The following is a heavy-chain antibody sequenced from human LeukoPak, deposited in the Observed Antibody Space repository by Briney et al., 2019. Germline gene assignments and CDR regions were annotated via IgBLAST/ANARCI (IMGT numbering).Heavy chain of an antibody. J-gene: IGHJ3*02. V-gene: IGHV3-11*04. Sequence: GGSLRLSCAAAGRTFTEHYMHWIRQAPGKGLEWVSFIGGTAGNTYYADSVKGRFTISRDNAKNSLYLQMNSLRAEDTAVYYCAREWSAFDIWGQGTMVTVSS. CDR2: IGGTAGNT. CDR3: AREWSAFDI. CDR1: GRTFTEHY. D-gene: IGHD2-8*01.